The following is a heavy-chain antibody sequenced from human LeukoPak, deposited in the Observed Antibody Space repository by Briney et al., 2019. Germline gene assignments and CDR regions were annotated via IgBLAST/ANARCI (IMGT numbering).Heavy chain of an antibody. CDR2: IKQDGSEK. J-gene: IGHJ3*02. CDR3: ASGNWDDRAFDI. Sequence: GGSLRLSCAASGLTFSAYWMSWVRQAPGKGLEWAANIKQDGSEKYYVDSVKGRFTISRDNAKNSLYLQMNSLRAEDTAVYYCASGNWDDRAFDIWGQGTMVTVSS. V-gene: IGHV3-7*01. CDR1: GLTFSAYW. D-gene: IGHD1-20*01.